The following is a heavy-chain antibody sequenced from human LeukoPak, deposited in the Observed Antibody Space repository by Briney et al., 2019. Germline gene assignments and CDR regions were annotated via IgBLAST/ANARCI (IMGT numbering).Heavy chain of an antibody. J-gene: IGHJ4*02. CDR3: ASHYDILTGYYPSFDY. CDR1: GYSISSGYY. V-gene: IGHV4-38-2*02. CDR2: IHHSGST. Sequence: SETLSLTCTVSGYSISSGYYWGWIRQPPGKGLEWIGSIHHSGSTSYNPSLKSRVTISVDTSKNQFSLKLSSVTAADTAVYYCASHYDILTGYYPSFDYWGQGTLVTVSS. D-gene: IGHD3-9*01.